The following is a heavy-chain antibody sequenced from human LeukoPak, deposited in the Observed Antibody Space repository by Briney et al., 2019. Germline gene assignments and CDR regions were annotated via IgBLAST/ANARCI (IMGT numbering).Heavy chain of an antibody. CDR3: ARHYPLGGSSSWDDYYYYYYMDV. V-gene: IGHV5-51*01. Sequence: GESRQISCQGSGSHFSNYWIGWARQMSGKGLEWMGIIYPGDPDTRYSPSFQGQVTISADKSISTAYLQWSSLKASDTAMCYCARHYPLGGSSSWDDYYYYYYMDVWGKGTTVTVSS. CDR2: IYPGDPDT. J-gene: IGHJ6*03. D-gene: IGHD6-6*01. CDR1: GSHFSNYW.